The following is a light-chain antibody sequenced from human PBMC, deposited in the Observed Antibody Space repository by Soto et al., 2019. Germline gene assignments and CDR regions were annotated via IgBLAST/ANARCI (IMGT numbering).Light chain of an antibody. CDR1: QIFSSY. CDR3: QQRSNWLSIT. Sequence: EIGLTQCVAALSVSQEKRATLSCRASQIFSSYLACYQQKPGHAPRLLIYDASTRATGIPARFSGSGSGTDFTLTISSIEPEDFAVYYCQQRSNWLSITFGEVTRLEF. CDR2: DAS. J-gene: IGKJ5*01. V-gene: IGKV3-11*01.